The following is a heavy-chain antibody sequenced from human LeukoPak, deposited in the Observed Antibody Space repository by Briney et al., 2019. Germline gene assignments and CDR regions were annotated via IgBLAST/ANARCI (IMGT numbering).Heavy chain of an antibody. D-gene: IGHD4-17*01. V-gene: IGHV1-69*13. Sequence: PVKVSCKASGGTFSSYAISWVRQAPGQGLEWMGGIIPIFGTANYAQKFQGRVTITADESTSTAYMELSSLRAEDTAVYYCAKERVDGDYVNWFDPWGQGTLVTVSS. CDR3: AKERVDGDYVNWFDP. J-gene: IGHJ5*02. CDR1: GGTFSSYA. CDR2: IIPIFGTA.